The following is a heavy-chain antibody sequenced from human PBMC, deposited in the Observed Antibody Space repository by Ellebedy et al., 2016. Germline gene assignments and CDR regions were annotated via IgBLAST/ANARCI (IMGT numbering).Heavy chain of an antibody. CDR2: INPSGGST. J-gene: IGHJ4*02. CDR1: GYTFTYRY. V-gene: IGHV1-2*02. CDR3: ARDREWSGYDFTFGY. D-gene: IGHD5-12*01. Sequence: ASVKVSXXASGYTFTYRYLHWVRQAPGQGLEWMGIINPSGGSTRYAQKFQGRVTMTRDTSISTAYMELSRLRSDDTAVYYCARDREWSGYDFTFGYWGQGTLVTVSS.